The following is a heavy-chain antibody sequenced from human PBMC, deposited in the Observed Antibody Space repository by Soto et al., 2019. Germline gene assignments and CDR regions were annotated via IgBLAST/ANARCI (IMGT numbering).Heavy chain of an antibody. CDR2: VTADGGT. V-gene: IGHV3-23*01. J-gene: IGHJ3*02. CDR3: APHVSCSGGSCQYDAFAI. CDR1: GFTVSSHA. D-gene: IGHD2-15*01. Sequence: EVQVLESGGGLVQPGGSLRLSCEGSGFTVSSHAMTWIRQAPGKGPEWVSTVTADGGTYYADSVKGRFAMSRDTSENTLYFQMNSPGAEDTAAYYCAPHVSCSGGSCQYDAFAIRGQGTMVTVSS.